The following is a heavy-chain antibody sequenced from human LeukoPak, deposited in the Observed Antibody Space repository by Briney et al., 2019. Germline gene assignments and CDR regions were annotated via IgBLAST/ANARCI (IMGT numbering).Heavy chain of an antibody. CDR1: GFTFSNYA. J-gene: IGHJ4*02. V-gene: IGHV3-23*01. D-gene: IGHD3-22*01. CDR2: ISETGGTI. Sequence: PGGSLRLSCAPSGFTFSNYAMSWVRQAPGKGLEWVSAISETGGTIHYADSVRGRFIISRDNSKNTLYLQMNSLRAEDTAVYYCATYDSSDYYLPDYWGQGTLVTVSS. CDR3: ATYDSSDYYLPDY.